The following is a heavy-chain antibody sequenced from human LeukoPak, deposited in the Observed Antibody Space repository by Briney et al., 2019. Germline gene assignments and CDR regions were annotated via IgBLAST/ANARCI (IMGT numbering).Heavy chain of an antibody. J-gene: IGHJ4*02. CDR2: ISYDGSNK. D-gene: IGHD2-2*01. CDR3: AKVGEPAAAIDC. Sequence: PGRSLRLSCAASGFTFSSYGMHWVRQAPGKGLEWVAVISYDGSNKYYADSVKGRFTISRDNSKNTLYLQMNSLRAEDTAVYYCAKVGEPAAAIDCWGQGTLVTVSS. CDR1: GFTFSSYG. V-gene: IGHV3-30*18.